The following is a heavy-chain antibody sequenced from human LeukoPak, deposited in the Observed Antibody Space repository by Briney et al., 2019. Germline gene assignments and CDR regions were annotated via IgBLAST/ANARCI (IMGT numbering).Heavy chain of an antibody. V-gene: IGHV4-30-4*01. D-gene: IGHD5-18*01. CDR1: GGSISSGAYY. J-gene: IGHJ4*02. CDR2: IFYSGNT. Sequence: SETLSLTCTVSGGSISSGAYYWTWIRQPPGKGLEWIGYIFYSGNTYYNPSLKSRVTISVDTSKNQFSLKLSSVTAADTAVYYCARAMYSYGFYLDYWGQGSLVTVSS. CDR3: ARAMYSYGFYLDY.